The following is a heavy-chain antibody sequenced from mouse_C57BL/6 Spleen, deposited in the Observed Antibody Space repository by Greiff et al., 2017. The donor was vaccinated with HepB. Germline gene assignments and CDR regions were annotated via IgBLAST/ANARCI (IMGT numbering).Heavy chain of an antibody. CDR3: GPVYYDCDDGFAD. D-gene: IGHD2-4*01. Sequence: EVQLQQSGPELVKPGASVKMSCKASGYTFTDYNMHWVKQSHGKSLEWIGYINPNNGGTSYNQKFKGKATLTVNKSSSTAYMELRSLTSEDSAVYYCGPVYYDCDDGFADWGQGTLVTVSA. CDR2: INPNNGGT. J-gene: IGHJ3*01. V-gene: IGHV1-22*01. CDR1: GYTFTDYN.